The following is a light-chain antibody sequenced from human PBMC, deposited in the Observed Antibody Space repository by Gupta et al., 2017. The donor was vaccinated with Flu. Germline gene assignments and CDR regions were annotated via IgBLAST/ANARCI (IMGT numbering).Light chain of an antibody. CDR2: DVS. CDR3: SSYTSSSTLGV. V-gene: IGLV2-14*01. J-gene: IGLJ2*01. CDR1: RSDVGGSNY. Sequence: QSALTQPASVSGSPGQSITISCSGHRSDVGGSNYVSWYQQHPGKAPKLIIYDVSNRPSGVSNRFSGSKSGNTASLTISALQAYDEADYYCSSYTSSSTLGVFGGGTKLTVL.